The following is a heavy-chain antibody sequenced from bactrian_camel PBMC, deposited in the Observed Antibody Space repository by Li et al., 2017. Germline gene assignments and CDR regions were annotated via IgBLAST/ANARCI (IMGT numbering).Heavy chain of an antibody. J-gene: IGHJ4*01. CDR3: AADVMYFSGYDERCCAEHEEMYNY. CDR2: TYDSGRTT. D-gene: IGHD3*01. Sequence: HVQLVESGGGLVRPGESLILSCAASGFTFSNYGMSWVRQAPGKGLEWVSSTYDSGRTTYYADSVTGRFTGSQDNAKSTLYLQMNSLKPEDSGVYYCAADVMYFSGYDERCCAEHEEMYNYWGQGTQVTVS. CDR1: GFTFSNYG. V-gene: IGHV3-2*01.